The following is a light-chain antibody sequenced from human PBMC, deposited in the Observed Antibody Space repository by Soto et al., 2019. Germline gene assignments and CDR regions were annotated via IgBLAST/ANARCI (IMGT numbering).Light chain of an antibody. Sequence: QSALTQPPSASGTPGQRVTISCSGSSSNIGSNTVDWYQRLPGTAPKLVIYRNNQRPSGVPDRFSGSKSGTSASLAISGLQSEDEADYYCVAWDDSLNGYVVFGGGTKVTVL. V-gene: IGLV1-44*01. CDR3: VAWDDSLNGYVV. CDR1: SSNIGSNT. J-gene: IGLJ2*01. CDR2: RNN.